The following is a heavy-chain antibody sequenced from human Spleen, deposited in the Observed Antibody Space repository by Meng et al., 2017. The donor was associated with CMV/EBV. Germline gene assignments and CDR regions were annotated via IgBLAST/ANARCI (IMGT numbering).Heavy chain of an antibody. CDR1: GYTFTSYY. D-gene: IGHD6-19*01. Sequence: QVQLVQSGAEVKKPGASVKVSCKASGYTFTSYYMHWVRQAPGQGLEWMGIINPSGGSTSYAQKFQGRVTMTRDTSTSTVYMELSSLRSEDTAMYYCARVTRPRGSSGWYPSGYWGQGPLVTVSS. CDR3: ARVTRPRGSSGWYPSGY. CDR2: INPSGGST. V-gene: IGHV1-46*01. J-gene: IGHJ4*02.